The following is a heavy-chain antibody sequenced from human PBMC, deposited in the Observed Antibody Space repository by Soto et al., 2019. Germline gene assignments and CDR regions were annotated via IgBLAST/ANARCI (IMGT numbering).Heavy chain of an antibody. CDR1: GGTFSSYA. CDR3: ARSLLRYFDLLLYSPAKSDAFDI. V-gene: IGHV1-69*13. CDR2: IIPIFGTA. J-gene: IGHJ3*02. D-gene: IGHD3-9*01. Sequence: ASVKFSCKASGGTFSSYAISWVRQAPGQGLEWMGGIIPIFGTANFAQKFQGRVTITADESTSTAYMELSSLRSEDTAVYYCARSLLRYFDLLLYSPAKSDAFDIWGQGTMVTVSS.